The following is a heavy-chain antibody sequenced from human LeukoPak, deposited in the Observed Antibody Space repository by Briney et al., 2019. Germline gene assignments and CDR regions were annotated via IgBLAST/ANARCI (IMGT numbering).Heavy chain of an antibody. CDR3: ARDLWFGIRDSFDY. V-gene: IGHV3-7*01. D-gene: IGHD3-10*01. Sequence: GGSLRLSCAASGFTFSSYWMSWVRQAPGKGLEWVANIKQDGSEKYYVDSVKGRFTISRDNAKNSLYLQMNSLRAEDTAVYYCARDLWFGIRDSFDYWGQGTLVTVSS. CDR1: GFTFSSYW. J-gene: IGHJ4*02. CDR2: IKQDGSEK.